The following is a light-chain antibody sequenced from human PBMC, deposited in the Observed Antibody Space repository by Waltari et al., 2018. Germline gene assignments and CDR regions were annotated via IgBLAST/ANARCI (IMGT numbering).Light chain of an antibody. CDR3: SSCTTSNTVV. Sequence: QSALTQPASVSGSPGQSIAISCTGTSSDLGSYNYVSWYPQHPGKAPKLMIYEVSNRPSGVSDRFSGSKSGNTASLTISGLQAEDEADYYCSSCTTSNTVVFGTGTKVTVL. J-gene: IGLJ1*01. CDR1: SSDLGSYNY. V-gene: IGLV2-14*01. CDR2: EVS.